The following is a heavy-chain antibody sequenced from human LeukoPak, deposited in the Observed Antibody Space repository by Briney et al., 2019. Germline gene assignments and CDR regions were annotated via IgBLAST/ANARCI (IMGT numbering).Heavy chain of an antibody. CDR2: IIPIFGTA. D-gene: IGHD2-15*01. CDR1: GGTFSSYA. J-gene: IGHJ5*02. CDR3: AVGYCSGGSCYGLYTGDNWFDP. Sequence: ASVKVSCKASGGTFSSYAISWVRQAPGQGLEWMGRIIPIFGTANYAQEFQGRVTITTDESTSTAYMELSSLRSEDTAVYYCAVGYCSGGSCYGLYTGDNWFDPWGQGTLVTVSS. V-gene: IGHV1-69*05.